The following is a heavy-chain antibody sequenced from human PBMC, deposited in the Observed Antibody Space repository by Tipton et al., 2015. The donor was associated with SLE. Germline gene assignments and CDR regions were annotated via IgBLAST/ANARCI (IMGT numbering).Heavy chain of an antibody. Sequence: SLRLSCAASGFSFSSYAMSWVRQAPGKGLEWVSFIYSGGRSTDYVDSVKGRFTISRDNSKNTLYLQMSNLRAEDTAVYYCAKFRDGDSHWYFDLWGRGTLVTVSS. V-gene: IGHV3-23*03. D-gene: IGHD4-17*01. CDR1: GFSFSSYA. J-gene: IGHJ2*01. CDR2: IYSGGRST. CDR3: AKFRDGDSHWYFDL.